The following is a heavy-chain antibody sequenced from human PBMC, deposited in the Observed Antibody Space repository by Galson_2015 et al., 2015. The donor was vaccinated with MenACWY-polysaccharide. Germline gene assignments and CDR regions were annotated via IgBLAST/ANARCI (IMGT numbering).Heavy chain of an antibody. CDR1: GFTFSTYW. V-gene: IGHV3-74*01. J-gene: IGHJ4*02. Sequence: LRLSCAASGFTFSTYWMHWVRQAPGKGLVWVSRIKSDGSSTNYADSVKGRFTISRDNAKNTLYLQMNSLRAEDTALYYCARGYNAYDWGQGTLVTVSA. CDR3: ARGYNAYD. D-gene: IGHD5-12*01. CDR2: IKSDGSST.